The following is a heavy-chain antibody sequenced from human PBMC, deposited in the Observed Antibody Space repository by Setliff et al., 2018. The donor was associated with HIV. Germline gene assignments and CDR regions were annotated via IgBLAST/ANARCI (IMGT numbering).Heavy chain of an antibody. Sequence: SDTLSLTCTVSGGSISSSRYYWVWIRQPPGKGLEWIASIYFSGNTRYNPSLKSRVTISVDTSKNQFCLKLRSVTASDTAVYYCARQPHDFESSGYYGDAVDIWGQGTMVTVSS. CDR3: ARQPHDFESSGYYGDAVDI. J-gene: IGHJ3*02. V-gene: IGHV4-39*01. CDR2: IYFSGNT. CDR1: GGSISSSRYY. D-gene: IGHD3-22*01.